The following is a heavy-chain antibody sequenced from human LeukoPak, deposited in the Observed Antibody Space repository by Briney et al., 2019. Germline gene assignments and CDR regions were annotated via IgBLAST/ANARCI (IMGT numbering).Heavy chain of an antibody. Sequence: PSGTLSLTCAVYGGSFSGYYWSWIRQPPGKGLEWIGEINHSGSTNYNPSLKSRVTISVDTSKNQFSLKLSSVTAADTAVYYCARHPYYCSGGSCYSFDYWGQGTLVTVSS. CDR2: INHSGST. J-gene: IGHJ4*02. CDR3: ARHPYYCSGGSCYSFDY. D-gene: IGHD2-15*01. CDR1: GGSFSGYY. V-gene: IGHV4-34*01.